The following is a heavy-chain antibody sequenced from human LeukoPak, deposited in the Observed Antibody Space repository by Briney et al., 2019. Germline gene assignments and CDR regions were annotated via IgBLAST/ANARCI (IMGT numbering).Heavy chain of an antibody. J-gene: IGHJ5*01. D-gene: IGHD3-22*01. V-gene: IGHV3-9*01. CDR3: AKDPRKYFDSSTIYNYFDS. CDR2: ISWNSGSI. Sequence: PGGSLRLSCAASGFTFDDYAMHWVRQAPGKGLEWVSGISWNSGSIGYADSVKGRFTISRDNAKNSLYLEMNSLRVEDTAFYYCAKDPRKYFDSSTIYNYFDSWGQGTLVAVSS. CDR1: GFTFDDYA.